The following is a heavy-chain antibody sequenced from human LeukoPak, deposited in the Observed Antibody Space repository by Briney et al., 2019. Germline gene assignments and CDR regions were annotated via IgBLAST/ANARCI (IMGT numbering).Heavy chain of an antibody. CDR1: GFTFSSYS. CDR3: AKDLGVFHYYFDY. D-gene: IGHD2-21*01. CDR2: ISSSSSYI. V-gene: IGHV3-21*04. J-gene: IGHJ4*02. Sequence: GGSLRLSCAASGFTFSSYSMNWVRQAPGKGLEWVSSISSSSSYIYYADSVKGRFTISRDNSKNTLYLQMNSLRAEDTAVYYCAKDLGVFHYYFDYWGQGTLVTASS.